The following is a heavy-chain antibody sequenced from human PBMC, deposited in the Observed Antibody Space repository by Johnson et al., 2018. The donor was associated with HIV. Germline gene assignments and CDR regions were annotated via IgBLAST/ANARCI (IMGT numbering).Heavy chain of an antibody. J-gene: IGHJ3*02. CDR3: AKEGNYNFWSGYHHDAFDI. D-gene: IGHD3-3*01. V-gene: IGHV3-30*02. CDR1: GFSFSSCA. CDR2: IRYDGSNK. Sequence: QVQLVESGGGLVQPGGSLRLSCIASGFSFSSCAMNWVRQAPGKGLEWVAFIRYDGSNKYYADSVKGRFTISRDNSKNTLYLQMNSLRAEDTAVYYCAKEGNYNFWSGYHHDAFDIWGQGTMVTVSS.